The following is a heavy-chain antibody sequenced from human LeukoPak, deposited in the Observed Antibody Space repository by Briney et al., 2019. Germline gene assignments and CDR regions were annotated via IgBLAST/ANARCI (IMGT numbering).Heavy chain of an antibody. V-gene: IGHV4-61*02. CDR2: IYTSGST. CDR1: GGSISSSSYY. D-gene: IGHD3-10*01. Sequence: SETLSLTCTVSGGSISSSSYYWSWIRQPAGTGLEWIGRIYTSGSTNYNPSLKSRVTMSVDTSKNQFSLKLSSVTAADTAVYYCARDADLPTYYYGSGSYQPGYYYYMDVWGKGTTVTISS. J-gene: IGHJ6*03. CDR3: ARDADLPTYYYGSGSYQPGYYYYMDV.